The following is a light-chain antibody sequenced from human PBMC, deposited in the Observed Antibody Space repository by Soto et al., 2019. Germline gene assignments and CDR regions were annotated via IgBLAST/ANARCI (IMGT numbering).Light chain of an antibody. J-gene: IGKJ3*01. V-gene: IGKV3-15*01. Sequence: EIVMTQSPATLSVSPGERATLSCRASQSVSSNLAWYQQKPGQAPRLLIYGASTMATGIPARFSGSGSGTECTLTISSLQSEDFAVYDGQQYNNWPPGVTCGPGTKVDIK. CDR2: GAS. CDR1: QSVSSN. CDR3: QQYNNWPPGVT.